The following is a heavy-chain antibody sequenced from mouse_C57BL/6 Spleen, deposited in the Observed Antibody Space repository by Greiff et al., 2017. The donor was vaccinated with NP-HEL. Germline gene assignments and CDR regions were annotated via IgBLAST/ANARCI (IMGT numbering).Heavy chain of an antibody. CDR1: GYTFTDYE. CDR3: TRGGYYYGSSPHYYAMDY. CDR2: IDPETGCT. V-gene: IGHV1-15*01. J-gene: IGHJ4*01. D-gene: IGHD1-1*01. Sequence: QVQLQQSGAELVRPGASVTLSCKASGYTFTDYEMHWVKQTPVHGLEWIGAIDPETGCTAYTQKFKGKAILTADKSSSTAYRELRSLTSEDSAVYYCTRGGYYYGSSPHYYAMDYWGQGTSVTVSS.